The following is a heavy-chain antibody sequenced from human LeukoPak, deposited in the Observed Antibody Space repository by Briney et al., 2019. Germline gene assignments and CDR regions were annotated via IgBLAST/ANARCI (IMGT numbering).Heavy chain of an antibody. CDR3: ARGDYYGSGSDAYAFDI. J-gene: IGHJ3*02. D-gene: IGHD3-10*01. V-gene: IGHV1-69*06. Sequence: ASVKVSCKASGGTFSSYAISWVRQAPGQGLEWMGGIIPIFGTANYAQKLQGRVTITADKSTSTAYMELSSLRSEDTAVYYCARGDYYGSGSDAYAFDIWGQGTMVTVSS. CDR1: GGTFSSYA. CDR2: IIPIFGTA.